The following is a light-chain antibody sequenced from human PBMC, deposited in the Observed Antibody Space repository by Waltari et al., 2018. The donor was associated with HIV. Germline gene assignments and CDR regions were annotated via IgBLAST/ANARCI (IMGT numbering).Light chain of an antibody. CDR3: QQHNTYPLT. CDR1: QGIRSY. V-gene: IGKV1-9*01. Sequence: DILLTQSPPFLAASVGDRVTTSCRASQGIRSYLAWFQQKPGRAPKLLIFGATTLQSGVPSRFSGSGSGTQFTLTINSLQPEDFATYYCQQHNTYPLTFGPGT. J-gene: IGKJ3*01. CDR2: GAT.